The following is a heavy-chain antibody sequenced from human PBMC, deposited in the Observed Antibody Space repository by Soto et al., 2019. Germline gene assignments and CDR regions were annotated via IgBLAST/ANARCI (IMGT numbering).Heavy chain of an antibody. CDR2: ISSSSSTI. J-gene: IGHJ3*02. D-gene: IGHD6-13*01. CDR1: GFTFSSYS. CDR3: ARSVDSSSWYLEWGAFDI. Sequence: EVQLVESGGGLVQPGGSLRLSCAASGFTFSSYSMNWVRQAPGKGLEWVSYISSSSSTIYYADSVKGRFTISRDNAKNSLYLQMNSLRDEDTAVYYCARSVDSSSWYLEWGAFDIWGQGTMVTVSS. V-gene: IGHV3-48*02.